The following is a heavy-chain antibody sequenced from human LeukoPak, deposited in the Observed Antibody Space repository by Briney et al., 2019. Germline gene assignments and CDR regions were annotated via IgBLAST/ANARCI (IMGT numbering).Heavy chain of an antibody. D-gene: IGHD2-15*01. Sequence: SETLSLTCTVSGGSISSGDYYWSWIRQPPGKGLEWIGYIYYSGSTCYNPSLKSRVTISVDTSKNQFSLKLSSVTAADTAVYYCARDYCSGGSCNFDYWGQGTLVTVSS. J-gene: IGHJ4*02. V-gene: IGHV4-30-4*08. CDR3: ARDYCSGGSCNFDY. CDR2: IYYSGST. CDR1: GGSISSGDYY.